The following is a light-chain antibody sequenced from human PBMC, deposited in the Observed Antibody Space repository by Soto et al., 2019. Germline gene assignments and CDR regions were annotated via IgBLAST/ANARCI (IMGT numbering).Light chain of an antibody. V-gene: IGKV3-15*01. CDR1: QSVSYN. CDR2: VAF. J-gene: IGKJ4*01. CDR3: QQYKNWPPLT. Sequence: EIVMTQSPATLSVSPGETATLSCRASQSVSYNLAWYQQKPGQGPRLLIYVAFTRATGIPARFSGSGSGTEVTLTIISLQSEDFALYYCQQYKNWPPLTFGGGTKVEIK.